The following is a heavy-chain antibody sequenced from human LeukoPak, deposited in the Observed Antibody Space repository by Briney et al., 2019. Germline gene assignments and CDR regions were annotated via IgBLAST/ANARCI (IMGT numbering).Heavy chain of an antibody. CDR1: GFTFSSYA. D-gene: IGHD3-3*01. CDR2: ISGSGGST. Sequence: GGSLRLSCAASGFTFSSYAMSWVRQAPGKGLEWVSAISGSGGSTYYADSVKGRFTISRDNSKNMLYLQMNSLRAEDTAVYYCARASGYDFWSGYRGINWFDPWGQGTLVTVSS. J-gene: IGHJ5*02. V-gene: IGHV3-23*01. CDR3: ARASGYDFWSGYRGINWFDP.